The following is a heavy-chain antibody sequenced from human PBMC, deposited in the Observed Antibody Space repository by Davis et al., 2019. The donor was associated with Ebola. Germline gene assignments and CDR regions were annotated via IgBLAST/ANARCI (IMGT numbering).Heavy chain of an antibody. CDR1: GFTFSSYA. CDR3: ARDRGAVTTNFDY. V-gene: IGHV3-30*04. CDR2: ISYDGSNK. Sequence: PGGSLRLSCAASGFTFSSYAMHWVRQAPGKGLEWVAVISYDGSNKYYADSVKGRFTISRDNSKNTLYLQMNSLRAEDTAVYYCARDRGAVTTNFDYWGQGTLVTVSS. J-gene: IGHJ4*02. D-gene: IGHD4-17*01.